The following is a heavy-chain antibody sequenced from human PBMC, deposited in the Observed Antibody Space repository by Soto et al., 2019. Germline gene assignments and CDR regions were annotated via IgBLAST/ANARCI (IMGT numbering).Heavy chain of an antibody. D-gene: IGHD1-26*01. CDR3: AKDRPGPLIVGSTTGYLDH. Sequence: GGSLRLSCAASGFTFSSYGIHWVRQAPGKGLEWVAVISYHGSNKYYADSVKGRFTISRDNSKNTVYLQMNSLRPEDTAVYYCAKDRPGPLIVGSTTGYLDHWGQGTLVTVSS. J-gene: IGHJ4*02. CDR2: ISYHGSNK. CDR1: GFTFSSYG. V-gene: IGHV3-30*18.